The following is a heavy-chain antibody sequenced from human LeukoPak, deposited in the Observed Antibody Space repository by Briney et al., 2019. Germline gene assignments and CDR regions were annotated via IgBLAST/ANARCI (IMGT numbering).Heavy chain of an antibody. CDR2: ISGSGGST. Sequence: GGSLRLSCAASGLTFSSNYMSWVRQAPGKGVEGGSAISGSGGSTYYADSVKGRFTISRDNSKNTLYPQMNSLRAEDTAVYYCARGMYVDYWGQGTLVTVSS. V-gene: IGHV3-23*01. D-gene: IGHD2-8*01. J-gene: IGHJ4*02. CDR1: GLTFSSNY. CDR3: ARGMYVDY.